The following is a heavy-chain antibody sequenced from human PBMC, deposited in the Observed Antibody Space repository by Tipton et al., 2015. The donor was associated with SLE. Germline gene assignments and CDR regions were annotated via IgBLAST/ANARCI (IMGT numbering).Heavy chain of an antibody. CDR1: GFTFSNYA. V-gene: IGHV3-23*01. Sequence: SLRLSCVASGFTFSNYAMTWVRQAPGRGLEWVSAVGGSGRNTYDADSVKGRFTISRDNSENTLYLQMNNLRAEDTAVYHCAKGDYYYYGMDLWGQGTTVIVSS. J-gene: IGHJ6*02. CDR2: VGGSGRNT. D-gene: IGHD2-21*01. CDR3: AKGDYYYYGMDL.